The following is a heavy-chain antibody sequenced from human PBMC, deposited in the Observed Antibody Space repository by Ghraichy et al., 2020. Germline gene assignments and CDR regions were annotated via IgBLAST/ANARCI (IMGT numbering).Heavy chain of an antibody. V-gene: IGHV4-34*01. Sequence: QTLSLTCAVYGGSFSGYYWSWIRQPPGKGLEWIGEINHSGSTNYNPSLKSRVTISVDTSKNQFSLKLSSVTAADTAVYYCARAYPSGYSYGFQPNWYFDLWGRGTLVTVSS. CDR3: ARAYPSGYSYGFQPNWYFDL. CDR2: INHSGST. CDR1: GGSFSGYY. D-gene: IGHD5-18*01. J-gene: IGHJ2*01.